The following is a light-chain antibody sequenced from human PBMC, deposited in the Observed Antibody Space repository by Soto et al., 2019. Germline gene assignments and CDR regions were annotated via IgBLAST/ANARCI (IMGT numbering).Light chain of an antibody. CDR2: SVS. CDR1: QSIGKH. J-gene: IGKJ5*01. CDR3: QQGYSSAIT. Sequence: PSSLSASVGDTVTITCRASQSIGKHLNWYQQKPGKAPKFLIYSVSSLQSGVPSRFSGSGSGTDFTLTINSLQPEDFATYYCQQGYSSAITFGQGTRLEIK. V-gene: IGKV1-39*01.